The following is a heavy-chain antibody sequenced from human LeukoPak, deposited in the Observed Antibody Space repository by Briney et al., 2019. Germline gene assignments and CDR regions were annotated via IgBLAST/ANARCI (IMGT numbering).Heavy chain of an antibody. CDR3: ARATVEMATITFDY. D-gene: IGHD5-24*01. CDR2: IHSGGST. V-gene: IGHV3-53*01. Sequence: GGSLRLSCAASGFTLSSNYMSWVRQAPGKGLEWVSVIHSGGSTYYADSVKGRFTISRDNSKNTLYLQMNSLRAEDTAVYYCARATVEMATITFDYWGQGTLVTVSS. CDR1: GFTLSSNY. J-gene: IGHJ4*02.